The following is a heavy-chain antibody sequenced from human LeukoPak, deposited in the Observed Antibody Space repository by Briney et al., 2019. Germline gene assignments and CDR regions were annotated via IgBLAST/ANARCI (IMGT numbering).Heavy chain of an antibody. J-gene: IGHJ1*01. CDR3: ARGYYDSGTYSGYFQH. V-gene: IGHV4-59*01. CDR1: GGSINDYY. D-gene: IGHD3-10*01. Sequence: SETLSLTCAVSGGSINDYYWNWIRQPPGKGLEWIGYIYYSGSTNYNPSLKSRVTISVDTSKTRFSLRLSSVTAADTAVYYCARGYYDSGTYSGYFQHWGQGTLVTVSS. CDR2: IYYSGST.